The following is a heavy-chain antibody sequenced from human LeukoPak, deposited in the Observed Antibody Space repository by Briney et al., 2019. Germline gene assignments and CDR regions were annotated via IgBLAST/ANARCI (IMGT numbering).Heavy chain of an antibody. J-gene: IGHJ4*02. CDR1: GFTSSSYG. D-gene: IGHD2-2*01. CDR3: ARGAYDSVEVAYFDF. V-gene: IGHV3-30*03. Sequence: GGSLRLSCAASGFTSSSYGMHWVRQAPGKGLEWVAVISYDGSNKYYADSVKGRFTISRDNSKSTLYLQMNSLSVEDTAVYYCARGAYDSVEVAYFDFWGQGALVTVSS. CDR2: ISYDGSNK.